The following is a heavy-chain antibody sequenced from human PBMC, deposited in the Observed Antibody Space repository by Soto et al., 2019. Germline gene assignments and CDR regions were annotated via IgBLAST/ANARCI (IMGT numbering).Heavy chain of an antibody. CDR3: TLLGGGGESDY. J-gene: IGHJ4*02. Sequence: QVQLQESGPGLVKPSGTLSLTCAVSGGSISSGNWWSWVRQPPGKGLEWIGEIYHSWNTNYNPSLKRLVTISVNKSQNQYSLKLTSATGADTAVHYSTLLGGGGESDYWGKGSLDTVTS. CDR2: IYHSWNT. V-gene: IGHV4-4*02. D-gene: IGHD1-26*01. CDR1: GGSISSGNW.